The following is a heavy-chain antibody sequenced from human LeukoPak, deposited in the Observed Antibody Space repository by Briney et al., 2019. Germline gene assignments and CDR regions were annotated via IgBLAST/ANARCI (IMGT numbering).Heavy chain of an antibody. J-gene: IGHJ4*02. D-gene: IGHD5-18*01. CDR2: ITPIFGTA. Sequence: SVKVSCKASGGTFSSYAISWVRQAPGQGLEWMGGITPIFGTANYAQKFQGRVTITADESTSTAYMELSSLRSEDTAVYYCARAPGHGYSYGKYYFDYWGQGTLVTVSS. V-gene: IGHV1-69*13. CDR3: ARAPGHGYSYGKYYFDY. CDR1: GGTFSSYA.